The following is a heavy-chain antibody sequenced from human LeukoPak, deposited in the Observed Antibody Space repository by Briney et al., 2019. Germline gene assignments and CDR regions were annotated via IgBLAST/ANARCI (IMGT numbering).Heavy chain of an antibody. J-gene: IGHJ2*01. V-gene: IGHV1-18*01. CDR3: ARVVSGAGTGQYFDL. Sequence: ASVKVTCKASGYTFTSYGISWVRQAPGQGLEWMGWISAYNGNTNYAQKLQGRVTMTTDTSTSTAYMELSSLRSEDTAVYYCARVVSGAGTGQYFDLWGRGTLVTVSS. D-gene: IGHD6-13*01. CDR1: GYTFTSYG. CDR2: ISAYNGNT.